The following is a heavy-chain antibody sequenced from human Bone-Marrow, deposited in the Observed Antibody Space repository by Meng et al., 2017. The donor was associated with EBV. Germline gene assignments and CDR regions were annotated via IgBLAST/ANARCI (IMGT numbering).Heavy chain of an antibody. J-gene: IGHJ4*02. CDR2: LIPDFGTP. Sequence: VEGVQSGAXVKKPRSSVXVSCKASGGXFRYSAISWVRQAPGQGLEWMGGLIPDFGTPDYAPNYQDRVTITADESTSTAYMELNSLTTEDTAIYYCARESGRGYTPDFWGQGTLVTVSS. CDR3: ARESGRGYTPDF. CDR1: GGXFRYSA. V-gene: IGHV1-69*01. D-gene: IGHD3-10*01.